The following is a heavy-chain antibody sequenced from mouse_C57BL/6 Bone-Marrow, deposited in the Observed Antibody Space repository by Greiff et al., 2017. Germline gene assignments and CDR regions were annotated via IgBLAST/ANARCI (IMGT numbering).Heavy chain of an antibody. CDR2: IDPENGDT. Sequence: EVKLMESGAELVRPGASVKLSCTASGFNIKDDYMHWVKQRPEQGLEWIGWIDPENGDTEYASKFKGKATLTADKSSSTAYMELRSLTSEDSAVYFCARAGLYYSNYYFDYWGQGTTLTVSS. J-gene: IGHJ2*01. V-gene: IGHV14-4*01. D-gene: IGHD2-5*01. CDR1: GFNIKDDY. CDR3: ARAGLYYSNYYFDY.